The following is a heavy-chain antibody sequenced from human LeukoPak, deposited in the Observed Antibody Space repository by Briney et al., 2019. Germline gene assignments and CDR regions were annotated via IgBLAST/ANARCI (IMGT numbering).Heavy chain of an antibody. D-gene: IGHD3-10*01. CDR3: ARVGSGSSYNGAFDI. J-gene: IGHJ3*02. CDR2: INPNSGGT. CDR1: VYTFTRYY. V-gene: IGHV1-2*02. Sequence: GASVKVSSKPSVYTFTRYYIHWVRRAPGQGLEWMGWINPNSGGTNYAQNFQGRVTMSRDTSINTAYMELNRLTSDDTAMYYCARVGSGSSYNGAFDIWGQGTVVTVSS.